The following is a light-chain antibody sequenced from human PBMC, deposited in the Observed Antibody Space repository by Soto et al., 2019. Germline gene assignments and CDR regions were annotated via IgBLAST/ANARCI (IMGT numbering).Light chain of an antibody. CDR1: QSVLYSSNKTNY. CDR3: QQYYSSPLT. Sequence: DIVMTQSPDSLAVSLGERATINCKSSQSVLYSSNKTNYLAWYQQKPGQPPKLLIYWASTRESGVPDRFSGSGSGTDFTLTISSLQAEDVAVYYCQQYYSSPLTFGGGTKVEIK. CDR2: WAS. J-gene: IGKJ4*01. V-gene: IGKV4-1*01.